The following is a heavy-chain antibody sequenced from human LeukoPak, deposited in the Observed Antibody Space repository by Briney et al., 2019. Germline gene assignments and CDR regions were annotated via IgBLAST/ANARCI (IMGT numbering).Heavy chain of an antibody. J-gene: IGHJ4*02. Sequence: GGSLRLSCAASGFSFSSYGIHWVRQAPGKGLQWVTFIRFDGTTKYYADSVEGRFTISRDNSKNTLYLQMNSLRAEDTAVYYCAKDPPFDYWGQGTLVTVSS. CDR2: IRFDGTTK. V-gene: IGHV3-30*02. CDR3: AKDPPFDY. CDR1: GFSFSSYG.